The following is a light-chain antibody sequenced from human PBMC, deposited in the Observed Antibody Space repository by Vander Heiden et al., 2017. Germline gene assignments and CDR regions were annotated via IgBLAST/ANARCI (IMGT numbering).Light chain of an antibody. CDR3: QQRSNWPLT. Sequence: EIGFTQSPATLSLSPGERATLSCRASQSVSSYLAWYQQKPGQAPRLLIYDASNRATGIPARFSGSGSGTDFTLTISSLEPEDFAVYYCQQRSNWPLTFGGGTKVEIK. CDR2: DAS. V-gene: IGKV3-11*01. CDR1: QSVSSY. J-gene: IGKJ4*01.